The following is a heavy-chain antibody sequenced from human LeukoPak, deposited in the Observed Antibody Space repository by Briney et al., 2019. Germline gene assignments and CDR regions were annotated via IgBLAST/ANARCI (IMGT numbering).Heavy chain of an antibody. V-gene: IGHV3-74*01. CDR3: ARGPYYYGSGSYYYYYYYYMDV. CDR1: GFTFSSYW. CDR2: INSDGSST. Sequence: GGSLRLSCAASGFTFSSYWMHWVRQAPGKGLVWVSRINSDGSSTSYADSVKGRFTISRDNAKNTLCLQMNSLRAEDTAVYYCARGPYYYGSGSYYYYYYYYMDVWGEGTTVTVSS. J-gene: IGHJ6*03. D-gene: IGHD3-10*01.